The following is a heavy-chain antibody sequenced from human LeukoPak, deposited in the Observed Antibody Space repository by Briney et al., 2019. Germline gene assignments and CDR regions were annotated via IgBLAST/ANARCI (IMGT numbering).Heavy chain of an antibody. Sequence: SETLSLTCAVYGGSFSGYYWSWIRQPPGKGLEWIGEINHSGSTNYNPSLKSRVTISVDASKNQFSLKLSSVTAADTAVYYCARGRRAVYNWFDPWGQGTLVTVSS. J-gene: IGHJ5*02. V-gene: IGHV4-34*01. CDR2: INHSGST. D-gene: IGHD6-19*01. CDR1: GGSFSGYY. CDR3: ARGRRAVYNWFDP.